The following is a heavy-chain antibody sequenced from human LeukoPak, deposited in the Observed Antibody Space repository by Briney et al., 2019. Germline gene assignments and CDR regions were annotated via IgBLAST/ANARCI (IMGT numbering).Heavy chain of an antibody. V-gene: IGHV3-48*03. Sequence: GGSLRLSCAASGFTFSSYEMNWVRQAPGKGLEWVSYISSSGSTIYYADSVKGRFTISRDNSKNTLYLQMNSLRAEDTAVYYCAKAEAGVVIIPPFDYWGQGTLVTVSS. CDR2: ISSSGSTI. CDR1: GFTFSSYE. CDR3: AKAEAGVVIIPPFDY. J-gene: IGHJ4*02. D-gene: IGHD3-3*01.